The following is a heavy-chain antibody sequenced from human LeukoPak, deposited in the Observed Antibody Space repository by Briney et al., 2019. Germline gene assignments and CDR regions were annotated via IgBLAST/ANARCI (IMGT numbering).Heavy chain of an antibody. CDR3: ARAPSGYSSGWHFDY. CDR1: GGSFSGYY. D-gene: IGHD6-19*01. Sequence: SETLSLTCAVYGGSFSGYYWSWIRQPPGKGLEWIGYIYYSGSTNYNPSLKSRVTISVDTSKNQFSLKLSSVTAADTAVYYCARAPSGYSSGWHFDYWGQGTLVTVSS. V-gene: IGHV4-59*01. CDR2: IYYSGST. J-gene: IGHJ4*02.